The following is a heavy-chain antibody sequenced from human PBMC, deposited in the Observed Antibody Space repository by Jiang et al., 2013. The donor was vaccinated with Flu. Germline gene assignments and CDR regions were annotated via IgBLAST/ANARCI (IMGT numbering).Heavy chain of an antibody. CDR2: IYYSGST. Sequence: GPGLVKPSETLSLTCTVSGGSVSSASYYWSWIRQPPGKGLEWIGYIYYSGSTNYNPSLKSRVTISVDTSKNQFSLKLTSVTAADTAVYYCATAGRLVEVTKVGWFDPWGQGTLVTVSS. CDR1: GGSVSSASYY. D-gene: IGHD1-26*01. V-gene: IGHV4-61*01. J-gene: IGHJ5*02. CDR3: ATAGRLVEVTKVGWFDP.